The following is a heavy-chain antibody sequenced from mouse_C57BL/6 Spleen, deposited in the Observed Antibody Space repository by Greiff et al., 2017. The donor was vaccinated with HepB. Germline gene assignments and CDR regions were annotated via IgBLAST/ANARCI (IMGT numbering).Heavy chain of an antibody. CDR3: VYYDYDVGYFDV. J-gene: IGHJ1*03. CDR2: IDPANGNT. CDR1: GFNIKNTY. D-gene: IGHD2-4*01. V-gene: IGHV14-3*01. Sequence: EVQLQESVAELVRPGASVKLSCTASGFNIKNTYMHWVKQRPEQGLEWIGRIDPANGNTKYAPKFQGKATITADTSSNTAYLQLSSLTSEDTAIYYCVYYDYDVGYFDVWGTGTTVTVSS.